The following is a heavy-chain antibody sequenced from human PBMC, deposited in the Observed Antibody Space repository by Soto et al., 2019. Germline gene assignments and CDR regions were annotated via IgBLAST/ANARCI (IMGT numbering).Heavy chain of an antibody. J-gene: IGHJ2*01. CDR1: GFTFSSYA. D-gene: IGHD6-13*01. CDR3: ARDGYSISWDEDWYFDL. V-gene: IGHV3-30-3*01. Sequence: QVQLVESGGGVVQPGRSLRLSCAASGFTFSSYAMHWVRQAPGKGLEWVAVISYDGSNKYYADSVKGRFTMSRDNSKNTLYLQMNSLRAEDTAVYYCARDGYSISWDEDWYFDLWGRGTLVTVSS. CDR2: ISYDGSNK.